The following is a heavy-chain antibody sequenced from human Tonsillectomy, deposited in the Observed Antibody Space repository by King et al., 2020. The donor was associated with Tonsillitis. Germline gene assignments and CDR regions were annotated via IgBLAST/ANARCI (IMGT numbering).Heavy chain of an antibody. Sequence: VQLVESGGGLVQPGGSLRLSCAASGFTFSSYAMSWVRQAPGKGLEWVSAISGSGGSTYYADSVKGRFTISRDNSKNTLYLQMNSLRAEDTAVYYCAKVAVLRYFDWLFEPYYFDYWGQGTLVTVSS. V-gene: IGHV3-23*04. J-gene: IGHJ4*02. CDR1: GFTFSSYA. CDR2: ISGSGGST. CDR3: AKVAVLRYFDWLFEPYYFDY. D-gene: IGHD3-9*01.